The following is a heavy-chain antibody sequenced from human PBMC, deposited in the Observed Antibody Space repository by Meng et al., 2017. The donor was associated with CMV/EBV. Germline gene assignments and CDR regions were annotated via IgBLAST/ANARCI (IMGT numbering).Heavy chain of an antibody. CDR1: GFTFSSYA. CDR3: ARGGWGAGSDY. J-gene: IGHJ4*02. D-gene: IGHD1-26*01. Sequence: GESLKISCAASGFTFSSYAMSWVRQAPGKGLVWVSRINSDGSSTSYADSVKGRFTISRDNAKNTLYLQMNSLRAEDTAVYYCARGGWGAGSDYWGQGTLVTVSS. V-gene: IGHV3-74*01. CDR2: INSDGSST.